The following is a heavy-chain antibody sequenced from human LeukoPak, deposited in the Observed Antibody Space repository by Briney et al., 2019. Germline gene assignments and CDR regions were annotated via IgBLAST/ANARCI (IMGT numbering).Heavy chain of an antibody. Sequence: SETLSLTCTASGGSISSGSYYWSWIRQPAGKGLEWIGRIYTSGSTNYNPSLKSRVTISVDTSKNQFSLKLSSVTAADTAVYYCARRMKYSSSPITAWGQGTLVTVSS. CDR1: GGSISSGSYY. V-gene: IGHV4-61*02. CDR3: ARRMKYSSSPITA. CDR2: IYTSGST. J-gene: IGHJ5*02. D-gene: IGHD6-13*01.